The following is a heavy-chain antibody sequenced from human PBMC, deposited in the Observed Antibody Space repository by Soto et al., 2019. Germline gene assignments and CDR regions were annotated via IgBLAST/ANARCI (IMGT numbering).Heavy chain of an antibody. CDR1: GDTFTDYY. Sequence: QVQLMQSGAEGKKPGASVKVSCKASGDTFTDYYIHWVRQAPGQGLEWMGTVNPSGGHTTYAQHFLGRVTMTRDTSTSTPYRQMTSLTSADTAIYYCARGGHVVVVPAALDYWGQGTLVTVSS. CDR3: ARGGHVVVVPAALDY. V-gene: IGHV1-46*01. D-gene: IGHD2-21*02. J-gene: IGHJ4*02. CDR2: VNPSGGHT.